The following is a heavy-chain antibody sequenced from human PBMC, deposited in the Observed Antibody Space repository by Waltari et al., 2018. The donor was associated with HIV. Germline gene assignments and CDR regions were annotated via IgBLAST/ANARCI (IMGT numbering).Heavy chain of an antibody. J-gene: IGHJ4*01. CDR3: ARSGIVRGRNYELLVL. Sequence: VLLVQSGPEVIKPGASVTISFQASGHNFTCYTVNCVRTAPGRGLEWLEWNNSANGNTRYPPGFEDRLTMTGNIPGTTSYLVLSVLTSDDTALYFCARSGIVRGRNYELLVLWGQGT. D-gene: IGHD3-16*01. CDR2: NNSANGNT. V-gene: IGHV1-3*01. CDR1: GHNFTCYT.